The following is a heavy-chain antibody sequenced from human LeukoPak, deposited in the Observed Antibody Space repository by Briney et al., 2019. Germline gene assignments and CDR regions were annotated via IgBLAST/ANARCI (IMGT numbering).Heavy chain of an antibody. CDR3: ARPNITSYYDSRGYDAFDV. V-gene: IGHV5-51*01. D-gene: IGHD3-22*01. CDR2: RNPDDSDT. CDR1: GYKFNAYW. J-gene: IGHJ3*01. Sequence: GESLKISCKGSGYKFNAYWIAWVRQMPGKGLEWMGIRNPDDSDTRYSPSFQGQVTISADKSVSIAYLQWSSLKASDTAMYYCARPNITSYYDSRGYDAFDVWGQGTMVIVSS.